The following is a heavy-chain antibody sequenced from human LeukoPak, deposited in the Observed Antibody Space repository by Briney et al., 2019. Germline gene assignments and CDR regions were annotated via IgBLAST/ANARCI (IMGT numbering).Heavy chain of an antibody. CDR1: GFTSSSYG. CDR3: ALVSYNFDYYYYGMDV. J-gene: IGHJ6*02. D-gene: IGHD2-8*01. Sequence: PGGSLRLSCAASGFTSSSYGMHWVRQAPGKGLEWVAVIWYDGSNKYYADSVKGRFTISRDNSKNTLYLQMNSLRAEDTAVYYCALVSYNFDYYYYGMDVWGQGTTVTVSS. V-gene: IGHV3-33*01. CDR2: IWYDGSNK.